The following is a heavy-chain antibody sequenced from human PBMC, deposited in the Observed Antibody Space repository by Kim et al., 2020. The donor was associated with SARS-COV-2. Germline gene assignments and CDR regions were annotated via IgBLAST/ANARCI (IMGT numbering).Heavy chain of an antibody. CDR3: ASGYSSGGWKLDYYGMDV. CDR2: ISAYNGNT. CDR1: GYTFTSYA. J-gene: IGHJ6*02. Sequence: ASVKVSCKASGYTFTSYAISWVRQAPGQGLEWMGWISAYNGNTNYAQKLQGRVTMTTDTSTSTAYMELRSLRSDDTAVYYCASGYSSGGWKLDYYGMDVWGQGTTVTVSS. V-gene: IGHV1-18*01. D-gene: IGHD6-19*01.